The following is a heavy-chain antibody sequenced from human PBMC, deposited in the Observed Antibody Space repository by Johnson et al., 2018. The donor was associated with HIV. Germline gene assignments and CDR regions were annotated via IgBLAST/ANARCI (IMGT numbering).Heavy chain of an antibody. CDR3: SYWSAEWRSQDPFDV. Sequence: VQLVESGGGLVQPGGSLRLSCAASGFTFGDYGMSWVRQAPGKGLEWVSAINCNGGSTYYADSVKGRFTISRDTSKNTLYLQMNRLSDSDTSVYYCSYWSAEWRSQDPFDVWGQGTMVTVSS. V-gene: IGHV3-23*04. CDR2: INCNGGST. D-gene: IGHD3-3*01. CDR1: GFTFGDYG. J-gene: IGHJ3*01.